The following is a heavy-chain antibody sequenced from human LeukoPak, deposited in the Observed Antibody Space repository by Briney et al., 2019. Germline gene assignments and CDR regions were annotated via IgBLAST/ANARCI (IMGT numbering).Heavy chain of an antibody. V-gene: IGHV4-59*08. Sequence: PSETLSLTCAVYGGSFSGYYWSWIRQPPGKGLEWIGYIYYSGSTNYNPSLKSRVTISVDTSKNQFSLKLSSVTAADTAVYYCAGTLGYCSSTSCPRGAFDIWGQGTMVTVSS. CDR2: IYYSGST. CDR1: GGSFSGYY. J-gene: IGHJ3*02. D-gene: IGHD2-2*01. CDR3: AGTLGYCSSTSCPRGAFDI.